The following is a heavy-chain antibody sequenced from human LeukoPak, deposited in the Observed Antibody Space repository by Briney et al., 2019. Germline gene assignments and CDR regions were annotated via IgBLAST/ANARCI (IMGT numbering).Heavy chain of an antibody. CDR3: ARDLSSPSNWEFDY. J-gene: IGHJ4*02. CDR1: GYSFAGYF. CDR2: INPNSGGT. D-gene: IGHD1-26*01. Sequence: ASVKVSCKTSGYSFAGYFIHWVRQAPGQGLQWMGRINPNSGGTEYEQSFQSRVTMTRDTSISTAYVEVSTLISDDTAVYYCARDLSSPSNWEFDYWGQGTLVTVSS. V-gene: IGHV1-2*06.